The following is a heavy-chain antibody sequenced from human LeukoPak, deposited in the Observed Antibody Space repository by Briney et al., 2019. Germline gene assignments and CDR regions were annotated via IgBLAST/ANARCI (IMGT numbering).Heavy chain of an antibody. CDR3: ARDPSGGSIDY. Sequence: SETLSLTCTVSGGSISSYYWSWIRQPPGKGLEWIGYIYYSGSTNYNPSLKSRVTISVDTSKNQFSLKLSSVTAADTAVYYCARDPSGGSIDYWGQGTLVTDSS. CDR1: GGSISSYY. D-gene: IGHD2-15*01. J-gene: IGHJ4*02. V-gene: IGHV4-59*01. CDR2: IYYSGST.